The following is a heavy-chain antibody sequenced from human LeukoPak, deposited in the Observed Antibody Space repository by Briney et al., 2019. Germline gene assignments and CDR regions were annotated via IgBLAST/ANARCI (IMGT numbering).Heavy chain of an antibody. Sequence: GASVKVSCKASGYTFTGYYMHWVRQSPGQGLEWMGRINPNSGGTNYAQKFQGRVTMTRDESTSTAYMELSSLRSEDTAVYYCARTDSSGYLTDYWGQGTLVTVSS. J-gene: IGHJ4*02. V-gene: IGHV1-2*06. CDR1: GYTFTGYY. CDR2: INPNSGGT. D-gene: IGHD3-22*01. CDR3: ARTDSSGYLTDY.